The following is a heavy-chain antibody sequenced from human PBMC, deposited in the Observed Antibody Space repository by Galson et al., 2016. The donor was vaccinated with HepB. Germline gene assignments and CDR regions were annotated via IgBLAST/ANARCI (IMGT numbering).Heavy chain of an antibody. V-gene: IGHV3-23*01. CDR3: AKDWGLATTTHFDY. J-gene: IGHJ4*02. CDR1: GFIFSSYA. CDR2: LSGSDGST. D-gene: IGHD5-12*01. Sequence: SLRLSCAASGFIFSSYAMSWVRQAPGKGLEWVSGLSGSDGSTYYADSVKGRFTTSRDNSKNTLYLQRNSLRAEDTAVYYRAKDWGLATTTHFDYWGQGILVIVSS.